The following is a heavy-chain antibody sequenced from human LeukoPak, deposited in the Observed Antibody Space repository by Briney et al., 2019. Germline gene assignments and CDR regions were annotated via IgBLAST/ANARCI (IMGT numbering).Heavy chain of an antibody. V-gene: IGHV3-23*01. CDR2: ISGSGGST. CDR1: GFTFSSYA. D-gene: IGHD2-21*02. J-gene: IGHJ4*02. Sequence: GGSLRLSCAASGFTFSSYAMSWVRQAPGKGLEWVSAISGSGGSTYYADSVKGRFTISRDNSKNTLYLQMNSLRAEDTAVYYCARDECGGDRYSDYWGQGTLVTVSS. CDR3: ARDECGGDRYSDY.